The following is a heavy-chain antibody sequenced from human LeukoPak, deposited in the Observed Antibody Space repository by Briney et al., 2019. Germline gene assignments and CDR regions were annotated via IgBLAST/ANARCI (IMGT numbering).Heavy chain of an antibody. CDR3: AKDRTSSWYDKYFQH. D-gene: IGHD6-13*01. CDR2: ISAIGDSA. J-gene: IGHJ1*01. V-gene: IGHV3-23*01. Sequence: GGSLRLSCAASGFTFTNYGMSWVRQAPGKGLEWVSAISAIGDSAYYTDSVKGRFTISRDDSKAIVYLQMNGLRVEDTAVYYCAKDRTSSWYDKYFQHWGQGTQVTVSS. CDR1: GFTFTNYG.